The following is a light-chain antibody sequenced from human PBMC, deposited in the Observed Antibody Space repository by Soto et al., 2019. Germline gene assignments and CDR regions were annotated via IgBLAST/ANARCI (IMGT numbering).Light chain of an antibody. CDR2: NVN. Sequence: QSALTQPASVSASPGQSITISCTGTNNDVGAYNHVSWYQQEPDKAPKLMIYNVNNRPSGISNRFSGSKSGNTASLTISGLQAEDDADYYCCSYTTTSSYVFGTGTKPIVL. CDR1: NNDVGAYNH. CDR3: CSYTTTSSYV. J-gene: IGLJ1*01. V-gene: IGLV2-14*01.